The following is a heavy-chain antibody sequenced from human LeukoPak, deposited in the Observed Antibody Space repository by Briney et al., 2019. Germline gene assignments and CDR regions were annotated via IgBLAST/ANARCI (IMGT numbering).Heavy chain of an antibody. J-gene: IGHJ4*02. CDR2: IHSDGSST. CDR1: GFTFSTYW. D-gene: IGHD5-18*01. CDR3: ARDSGAAMVNGFDY. V-gene: IGHV3-74*01. Sequence: GGSLRLSCVASGFTFSTYWMHWVRQAPGKGLVWVARIHSDGSSTTYADSVKGRFTISRDNSKNTLYLQMNSLRAEDTAVYYCARDSGAAMVNGFDYWGQGTLVTVSS.